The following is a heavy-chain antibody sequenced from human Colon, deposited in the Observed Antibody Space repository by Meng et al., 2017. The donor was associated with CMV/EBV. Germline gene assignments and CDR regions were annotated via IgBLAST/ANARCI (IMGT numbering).Heavy chain of an antibody. Sequence: QGYLVQSGAEVKKPGASVKVSCKTSGYVFDLYGISWVRQAPGQGLEWMGWISADKRYTSYAQNLQGRVTMTTDASTSTAYMELRGLRSNDTAVYYCARVYEYSSSWGSDYWGQGTLVTVSS. D-gene: IGHD6-6*01. J-gene: IGHJ4*02. CDR1: GYVFDLYG. CDR2: ISADKRYT. CDR3: ARVYEYSSSWGSDY. V-gene: IGHV1-18*01.